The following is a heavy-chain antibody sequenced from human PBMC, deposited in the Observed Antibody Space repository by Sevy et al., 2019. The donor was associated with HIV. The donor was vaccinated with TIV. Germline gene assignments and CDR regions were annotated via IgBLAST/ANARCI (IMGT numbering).Heavy chain of an antibody. Sequence: GGCLRLSCAASGFTFSGYAMHWVRQAPGKGLEWVAVISFDGSNKYYADSVKGRFTISRDNSKNTLYLQMNSLRVEDTTVYYCARGRGGLVAGTGYFDYWGQGTLVTVSS. CDR3: ARGRGGLVAGTGYFDY. J-gene: IGHJ4*02. D-gene: IGHD6-19*01. CDR1: GFTFSGYA. V-gene: IGHV3-30-3*01. CDR2: ISFDGSNK.